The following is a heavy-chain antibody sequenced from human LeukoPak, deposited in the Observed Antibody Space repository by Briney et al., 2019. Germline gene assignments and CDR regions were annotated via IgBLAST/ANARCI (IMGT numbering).Heavy chain of an antibody. Sequence: GGSLRLSCAASGFTFSSYAMSWVRQAPGKGLEWGSAISGSGGSTYYADSVKGRFTISRDNSKNTLYLQMNSLRAEDTAVYYCAKDPPHTLVTPKGSDWFDPWGQGTLVTVSS. V-gene: IGHV3-23*01. CDR2: ISGSGGST. CDR3: AKDPPHTLVTPKGSDWFDP. J-gene: IGHJ5*02. D-gene: IGHD3-9*01. CDR1: GFTFSSYA.